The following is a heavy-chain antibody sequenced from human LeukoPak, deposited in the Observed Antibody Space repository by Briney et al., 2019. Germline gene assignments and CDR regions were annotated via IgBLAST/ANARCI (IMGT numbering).Heavy chain of an antibody. CDR3: AKDRGLVGSTPSNFDY. D-gene: IGHD1-26*01. Sequence: PGGSLRLSCAASGFTFSRYWMSWVRQAPGKGLEWVSGISGSGGSTHSADSVKGRFTISRDNSKKTVYLQMNSLRAEDTAVYYCAKDRGLVGSTPSNFDYWGQGTLVTVSS. J-gene: IGHJ4*02. V-gene: IGHV3-23*01. CDR1: GFTFSRYW. CDR2: ISGSGGST.